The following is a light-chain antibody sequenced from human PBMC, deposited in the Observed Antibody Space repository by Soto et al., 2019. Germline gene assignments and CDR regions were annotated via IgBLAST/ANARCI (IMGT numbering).Light chain of an antibody. CDR2: AAS. CDR1: QNIANY. J-gene: IGKJ2*01. CDR3: QQSYITPHT. Sequence: DIHVTQSPSSLSASVGDRVIVTCRASQNIANYLNWYQQKPGKAPKLLIYAASSLQSGVPSRFSGRGFGTDVTLTISRLQPDDLATYYCQQSYITPHTFGQGTKLEIK. V-gene: IGKV1-39*01.